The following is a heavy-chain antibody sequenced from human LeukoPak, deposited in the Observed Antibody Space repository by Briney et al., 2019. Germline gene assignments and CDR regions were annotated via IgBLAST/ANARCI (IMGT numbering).Heavy chain of an antibody. CDR1: GFTFSSYA. CDR3: AKLRLGELSLYLDY. J-gene: IGHJ4*02. D-gene: IGHD3-16*02. CDR2: ISGSGGST. V-gene: IGHV3-23*01. Sequence: PGGSLRLSCAASGFTFSSYAMSWVRQAPGKGLEWVSAISGSGGSTYYADSVKGRFTISRDNSKNTLYLQMNSLRAEDTAVYYCAKLRLGELSLYLDYWGQGTLVTVSS.